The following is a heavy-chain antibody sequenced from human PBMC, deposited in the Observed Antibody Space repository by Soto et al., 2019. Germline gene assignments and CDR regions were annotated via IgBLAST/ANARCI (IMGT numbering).Heavy chain of an antibody. V-gene: IGHV1-69*06. CDR3: ARSTSGFLEWFSPDY. CDR2: IIPIFGTA. D-gene: IGHD3-3*01. J-gene: IGHJ4*02. Sequence: EPSVKVSGKPSGGTFSSYASIWVQQDPEQVLEWMGGIIPIFGTANYAQKFQGRVTITADKSTSTAYMELSSLRSEDTAVYYCARSTSGFLEWFSPDYWGQGPLVTVSS. CDR1: GGTFSSYA.